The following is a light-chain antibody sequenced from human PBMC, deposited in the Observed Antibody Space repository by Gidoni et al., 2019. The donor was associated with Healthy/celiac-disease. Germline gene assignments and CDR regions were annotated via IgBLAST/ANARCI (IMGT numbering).Light chain of an antibody. V-gene: IGLV3-21*04. CDR3: QVWDSSSDHGV. CDR1: NIGSKS. CDR2: YDS. Sequence: SYVLTQPPSVSVALGKTARITCGGNNIGSKSVHWYQQKPGQAPVLVIYYDSDRPSGIPERFSGSNSGNTATLTISRVEAGDEADYYCQVWDSSSDHGVFGTGTKVTVL. J-gene: IGLJ1*01.